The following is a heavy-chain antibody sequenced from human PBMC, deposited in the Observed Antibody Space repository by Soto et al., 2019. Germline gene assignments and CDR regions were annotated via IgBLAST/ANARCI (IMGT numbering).Heavy chain of an antibody. Sequence: PGGSLRLSCAASGFTFSSYGMHWVRQAPGKGLEWVAVISYDGSNKYYADSVKGRFTISRDNSKNTLYLQMNSLRAEDTAVYYCAKDRVTIFGVVENGMDVWGQGTTVTVSS. J-gene: IGHJ6*02. CDR2: ISYDGSNK. CDR3: AKDRVTIFGVVENGMDV. D-gene: IGHD3-3*01. V-gene: IGHV3-30*18. CDR1: GFTFSSYG.